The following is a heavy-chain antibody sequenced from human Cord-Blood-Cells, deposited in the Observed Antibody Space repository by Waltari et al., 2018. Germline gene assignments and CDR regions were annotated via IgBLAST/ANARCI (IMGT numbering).Heavy chain of an antibody. J-gene: IGHJ3*02. Sequence: QLQLQESGPGLVKPSETLSLTCPVSGGSISSSSYYWGWIRQPPGKGLEWIGSIYYSGSTYYNPSLKSRVTISVDTSKNQFSLKLSSVTAADTAVYYCARNYCSSTSCDAFDIWGQGTMVTVSS. CDR1: GGSISSSSYY. CDR3: ARNYCSSTSCDAFDI. D-gene: IGHD2-2*01. CDR2: IYYSGST. V-gene: IGHV4-39*01.